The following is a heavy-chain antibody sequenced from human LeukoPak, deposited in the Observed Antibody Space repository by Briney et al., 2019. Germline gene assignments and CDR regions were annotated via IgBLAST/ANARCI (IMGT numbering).Heavy chain of an antibody. J-gene: IGHJ5*02. CDR1: GGSISSGDYS. V-gene: IGHV4-30-4*07. CDR2: IYYSGST. D-gene: IGHD3-10*01. CDR3: ARSQFYGSGSYQGRWFDP. Sequence: PSETLSLTCAVSGGSISSGDYSWNWIRQPPGKGLEWIGNIYYSGSTYYNPSLKSRVNISVDTSKNQFSLKLTSVTAADTAVYYCARSQFYGSGSYQGRWFDPWGQGTLVTVSS.